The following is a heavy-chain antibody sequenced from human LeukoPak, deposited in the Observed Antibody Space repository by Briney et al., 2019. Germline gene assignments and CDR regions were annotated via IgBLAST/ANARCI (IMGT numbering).Heavy chain of an antibody. CDR1: GASLSTSPYY. Sequence: SETLSLTCSVSGASLSTSPYYWGWIRQPPGKGLEWIGSISYSGSTYYNPSLKSRVTISVDTSKNQFSLKLSSMTAADTAVYYCARGALLWFGDRMEYYFDYWGQGTLLTVSS. CDR2: ISYSGST. CDR3: ARGALLWFGDRMEYYFDY. D-gene: IGHD3-10*01. J-gene: IGHJ4*02. V-gene: IGHV4-39*07.